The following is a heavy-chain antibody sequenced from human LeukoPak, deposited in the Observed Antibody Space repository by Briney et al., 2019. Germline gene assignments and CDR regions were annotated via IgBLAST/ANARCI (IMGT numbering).Heavy chain of an antibody. CDR3: ARGFPGGEWELLIGFDY. CDR2: INPSGGST. V-gene: IGHV1-46*01. CDR1: GYTFTSYY. D-gene: IGHD1-26*01. Sequence: ASVKVSCKASGYTFTSYYMHWVRQAPGQGLEWMGIINPSGGSTSYAQKFQGRVTMTRDTSTSTVYIELSSLRSEDTAVYYCARGFPGGEWELLIGFDYWGQGTLVTVSS. J-gene: IGHJ4*02.